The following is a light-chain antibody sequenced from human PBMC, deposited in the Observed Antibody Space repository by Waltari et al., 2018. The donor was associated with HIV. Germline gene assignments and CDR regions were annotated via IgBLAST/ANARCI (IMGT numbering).Light chain of an antibody. Sequence: QSALTQPASVSGSPGQSINISCSGITSASRFYTYVSWYQQHPGSVPRLIIYDVSRRPSGLSDRFSGSQSGDTASLTISGLRTEDEANYYCASNTFGNILVFGGGTKVTVL. CDR3: ASNTFGNILV. CDR1: TSASRFYTY. V-gene: IGLV2-14*03. CDR2: DVS. J-gene: IGLJ3*02.